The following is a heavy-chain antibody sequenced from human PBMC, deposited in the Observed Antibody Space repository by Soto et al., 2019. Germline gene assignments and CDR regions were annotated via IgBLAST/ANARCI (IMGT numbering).Heavy chain of an antibody. CDR2: IYYSGST. J-gene: IGHJ4*02. D-gene: IGHD3-22*01. CDR1: GGSISSYY. V-gene: IGHV4-59*08. CDR3: ATYDSGGKFDF. Sequence: SDTLXLTCTVSGGSISSYYWSWIRQPPGKGLEWIGYIYYSGSTNYNPSLKSRVTISVDTSKNQFSLKLSSVTAADTAVYYCATYDSGGKFDFWGLGTLVTVSS.